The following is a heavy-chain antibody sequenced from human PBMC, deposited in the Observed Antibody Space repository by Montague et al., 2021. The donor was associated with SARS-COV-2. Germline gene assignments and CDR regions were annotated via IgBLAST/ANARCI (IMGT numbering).Heavy chain of an antibody. CDR1: GFTVSSNS. J-gene: IGHJ4*02. Sequence: SLRLSCAASGFTVSSNSMSWVRQAPGKGLEWVSVIYNDGSTYYAVSVQGRFTITRHNSKNTLYFQMNSLRAEDTAMYYSARDRSGYLIYWGQGTLVTVSS. D-gene: IGHD5-18*01. CDR3: ARDRSGYLIY. V-gene: IGHV3-53*04. CDR2: IYNDGST.